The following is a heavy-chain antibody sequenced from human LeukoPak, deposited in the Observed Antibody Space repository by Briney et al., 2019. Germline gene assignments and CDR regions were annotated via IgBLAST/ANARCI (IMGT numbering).Heavy chain of an antibody. CDR3: ARGSSSWIYSFDY. J-gene: IGHJ4*02. CDR2: IYSVGST. V-gene: IGHV4-59*08. Sequence: MTSETLSFTRTVAVSSISSYCWRWIRQPPGKGYEWMGYIYSVGSTNYTPSLTTRTTPSIDTTMNCFSLKLSSVPAATTRVSYSARGSSSWIYSFDYWGQGTLVTVSS. CDR1: VSSISSYC. D-gene: IGHD6-13*01.